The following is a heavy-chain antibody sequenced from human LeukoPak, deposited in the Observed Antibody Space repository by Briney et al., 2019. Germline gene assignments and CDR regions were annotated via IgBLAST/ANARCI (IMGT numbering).Heavy chain of an antibody. Sequence: SETLSLTCTVSVGSISSYYWSWIRQPPGKGLEWIGYIFYSGSTKYNPSLKSPVTISVDTSKNQFSLKLSSVTAADTAVYYCARRVKANYYGSGSYELVNWFDPWGQGTLVTVSS. D-gene: IGHD3-10*01. CDR1: VGSISSYY. CDR3: ARRVKANYYGSGSYELVNWFDP. CDR2: IFYSGST. J-gene: IGHJ5*02. V-gene: IGHV4-59*08.